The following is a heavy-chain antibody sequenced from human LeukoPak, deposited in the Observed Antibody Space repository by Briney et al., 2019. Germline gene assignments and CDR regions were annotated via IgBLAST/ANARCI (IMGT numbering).Heavy chain of an antibody. CDR3: AREGGESYGMDV. J-gene: IGHJ6*04. V-gene: IGHV3-7*03. CDR2: IKQHGSEK. D-gene: IGHD3-10*01. CDR1: VFTFSINW. Sequence: GGSLRLSCAASVFTFSINWMSWVRQAPGKGLEWVANIKQHGSEKYYVDSVKGRFTISRDNAKNSLYLQMNSLRDEDTAVYYCAREGGESYGMDVWGKGTTVTVSS.